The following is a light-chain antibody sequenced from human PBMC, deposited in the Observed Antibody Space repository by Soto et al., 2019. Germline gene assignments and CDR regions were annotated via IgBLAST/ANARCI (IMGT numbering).Light chain of an antibody. V-gene: IGLV1-44*01. CDR2: SNN. CDR1: SSNIGSNT. CDR3: AAWDDSLNVV. J-gene: IGLJ2*01. Sequence: QSVLTQPPSASGTPGQRVTISCSGSSSNIGSNTVNWYQQLPGTAPKLLIYSNNQRPSGVPDRFSCSKSGTSASLAISGLQSEDEAVYYCAAWDDSLNVVFGGGTQLTVL.